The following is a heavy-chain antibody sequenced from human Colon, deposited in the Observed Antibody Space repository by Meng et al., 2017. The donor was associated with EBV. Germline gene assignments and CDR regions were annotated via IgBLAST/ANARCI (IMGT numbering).Heavy chain of an antibody. Sequence: LRLLESCPGLWNPSDTLSLTCTVSGGPISSSSYSCAWIRQPPGKGLEWIGGISYGGSTSYNPSLKSRVTISIDTSKNQFSLSLTSVTAADTAIYYCARGIQIWHEIDYWGQGTLVTVSS. CDR3: ARGIQIWHEIDY. CDR1: GGPISSSSYS. J-gene: IGHJ4*02. V-gene: IGHV4-39*07. D-gene: IGHD5-18*01. CDR2: ISYGGST.